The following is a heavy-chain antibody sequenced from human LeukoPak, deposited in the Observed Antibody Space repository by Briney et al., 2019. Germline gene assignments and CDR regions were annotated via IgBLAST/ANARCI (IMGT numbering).Heavy chain of an antibody. CDR3: VRHDSFIPF. CDR2: ISGTYATT. D-gene: IGHD2-21*01. Sequence: GGSLRLSCAASGFTFTNYAMTWVRQAPGKGLEWGSSISGTYATTYYTESVKGRCTISRDNSKNTVYLQLNTLRAEDTAVYFCVRHDSFIPFWGQGTLVTVSS. V-gene: IGHV3-23*01. J-gene: IGHJ1*01. CDR1: GFTFTNYA.